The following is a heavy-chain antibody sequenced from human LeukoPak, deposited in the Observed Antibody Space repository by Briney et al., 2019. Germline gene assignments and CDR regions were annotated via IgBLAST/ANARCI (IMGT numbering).Heavy chain of an antibody. J-gene: IGHJ4*02. CDR1: GFTFSSYS. Sequence: GGSLRLSCAASGFTFSSYSMNWVRQAPGKGLEWVSYISSSSTIYYADSVKGRFTISRDNAKNSLYLQMNSLRAEDTAVYYCARGVRGVPHDYWGQGTLVTVSS. CDR2: ISSSSTI. D-gene: IGHD3-10*01. CDR3: ARGVRGVPHDY. V-gene: IGHV3-48*04.